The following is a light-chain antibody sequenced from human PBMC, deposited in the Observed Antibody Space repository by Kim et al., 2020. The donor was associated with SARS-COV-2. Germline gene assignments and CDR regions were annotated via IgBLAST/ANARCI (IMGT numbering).Light chain of an antibody. Sequence: RVTISGTGSSSNIGAGYDVHWYQQLPGTAPKLLIYGSINRPSGVPDRFSGSKSGTSASLAITGLQAEDEADYYCQSYDSRLSVVVFGGGTQLTVL. CDR2: GSI. CDR1: SSNIGAGYD. V-gene: IGLV1-40*01. CDR3: QSYDSRLSVVV. J-gene: IGLJ2*01.